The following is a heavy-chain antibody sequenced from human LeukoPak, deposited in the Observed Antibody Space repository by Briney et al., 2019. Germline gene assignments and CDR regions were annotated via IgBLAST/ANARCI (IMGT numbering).Heavy chain of an antibody. Sequence: GGSLRLSCSASGFTLSNYWIHWVRQAPGKGLVWVSRINTDGSSTNYADFVRGRFTVSRDSAKNTLYLQMNSLRVEDTAVYYCARVIGWDEPFDLWGHGTLVTVSS. CDR3: ARVIGWDEPFDL. CDR2: INTDGSST. J-gene: IGHJ3*01. CDR1: GFTLSNYW. V-gene: IGHV3-74*01. D-gene: IGHD1-26*01.